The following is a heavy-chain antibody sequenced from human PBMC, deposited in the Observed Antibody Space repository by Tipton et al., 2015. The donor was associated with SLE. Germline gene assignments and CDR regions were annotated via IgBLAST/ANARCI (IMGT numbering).Heavy chain of an antibody. CDR3: AGLRAWGMSY. V-gene: IGHV4-59*12. Sequence: TLSLTCTVSGVSISHYYWSWIRQPPGKGLEWIGYISHSGSTNYNPSLKSRVTISADTSKNQFSLKLSSVTAADTAVYYCAGLRAWGMSYWGQGTLVSVSS. CDR2: ISHSGST. D-gene: IGHD5-12*01. J-gene: IGHJ4*02. CDR1: GVSISHYY.